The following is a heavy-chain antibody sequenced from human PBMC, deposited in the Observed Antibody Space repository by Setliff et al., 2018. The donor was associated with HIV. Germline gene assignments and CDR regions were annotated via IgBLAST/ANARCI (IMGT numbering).Heavy chain of an antibody. D-gene: IGHD3-16*01. CDR3: ARSARDYDYLWGSDAFDI. Sequence: SVKVSCKASGGTFSSYAISWVRQAPGQGLEWMGGIIPIFGTANYAQKFQGRVTITADESTSTAYMELSSLRSEDTAVYYCARSARDYDYLWGSDAFDIWGQGTLVTVSS. CDR1: GGTFSSYA. CDR2: IIPIFGTA. J-gene: IGHJ3*02. V-gene: IGHV1-69*13.